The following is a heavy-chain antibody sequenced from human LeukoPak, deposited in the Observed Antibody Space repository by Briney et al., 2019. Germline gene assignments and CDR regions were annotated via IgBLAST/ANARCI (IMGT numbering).Heavy chain of an antibody. CDR3: ARERGYRSTSGDAFDI. Sequence: PSETLSLTCTVSGGSISSYYWSWIRQPPGKGLEWIGYIYYSGSTNYNPSLKSRVTISVDTSKNQFSLKLSSVTAADTAVYYCARERGYRSTSGDAFDIWGQGTMVTVSS. CDR2: IYYSGST. V-gene: IGHV4-59*01. CDR1: GGSISSYY. D-gene: IGHD2-2*01. J-gene: IGHJ3*02.